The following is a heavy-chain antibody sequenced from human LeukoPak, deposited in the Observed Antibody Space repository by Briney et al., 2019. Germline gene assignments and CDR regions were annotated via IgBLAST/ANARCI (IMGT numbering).Heavy chain of an antibody. Sequence: GGSLRLSCAASGFTFSSYWMNWVRQAPGKGLEWVSAISGSGGSTYYADSVKGRFTISRDNSKNTLYLQMNSLRAEDTALYYCAKGYYYDSSGPEKDYYYYYGMGVWGQGTTVTVSS. CDR3: AKGYYYDSSGPEKDYYYYYGMGV. J-gene: IGHJ6*02. V-gene: IGHV3-23*01. CDR1: GFTFSSYW. D-gene: IGHD3-22*01. CDR2: ISGSGGST.